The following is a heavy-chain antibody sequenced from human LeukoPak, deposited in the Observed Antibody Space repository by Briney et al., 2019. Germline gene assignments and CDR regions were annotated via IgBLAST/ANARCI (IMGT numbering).Heavy chain of an antibody. CDR1: VVSISSYY. CDR3: ARHGNYYDSSGYNYYFDY. CDR2: IYYSGST. Sequence: SETLSLTCTVSVVSISSYYWSWIRQPPGKGLEWIGNIYYSGSTKYNPSLKSRVTISVDTSKNHFSLKLSSVTAADTAVYYCARHGNYYDSSGYNYYFDYWGQGTLGTVSS. V-gene: IGHV4-59*08. J-gene: IGHJ4*02. D-gene: IGHD3-22*01.